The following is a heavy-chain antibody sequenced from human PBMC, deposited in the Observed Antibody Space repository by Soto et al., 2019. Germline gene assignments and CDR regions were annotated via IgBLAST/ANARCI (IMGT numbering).Heavy chain of an antibody. CDR1: GGSISSYY. CDR2: IYYSGST. CDR3: ARDGYSGYPFDY. J-gene: IGHJ4*02. Sequence: SETLSLTCTVSGGSISSYYWSWIRQLPGKGLEWIGYIYYSGSTNYNPSLKSRVTISVDTSKNQFSLKLSSVTAADTAVYYCARDGYSGYPFDYWGQGTLVTVSS. D-gene: IGHD5-12*01. V-gene: IGHV4-59*01.